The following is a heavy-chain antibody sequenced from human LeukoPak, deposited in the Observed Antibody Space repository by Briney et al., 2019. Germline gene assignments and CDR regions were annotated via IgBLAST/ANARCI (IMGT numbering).Heavy chain of an antibody. CDR2: IIFDGSQK. CDR3: SREGY. CDR1: GFTFSNYG. Sequence: GGSLRLSCAASGFTFSNYGMHWVRQAPGKGLEWVALIIFDGSQKYYADSVKGRFTLSRDNVKNSLYLQMNSLRAEDTAVYYCSREGYWGQGTLVTASS. J-gene: IGHJ4*02. V-gene: IGHV3-33*01.